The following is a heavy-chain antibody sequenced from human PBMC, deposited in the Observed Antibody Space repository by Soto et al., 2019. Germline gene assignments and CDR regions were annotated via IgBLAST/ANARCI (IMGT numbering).Heavy chain of an antibody. CDR1: GYTFTSYG. J-gene: IGHJ6*03. CDR3: ARGGSSSLPSPYYYYYMDV. V-gene: IGHV1-18*01. CDR2: ISAYNGNT. D-gene: IGHD6-6*01. Sequence: PRASVKVSCKASGYTFTSYGISWVRQAPGQGLEWMGWISAYNGNTNYAQKLQGRVTMTTDTSTSTAYMELRSLRSDDTAVYYCARGGSSSLPSPYYYYYMDVWGKGTTVTVSS.